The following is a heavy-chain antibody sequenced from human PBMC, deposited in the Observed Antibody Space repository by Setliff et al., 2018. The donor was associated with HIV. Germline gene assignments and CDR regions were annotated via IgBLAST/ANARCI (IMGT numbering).Heavy chain of an antibody. CDR3: ARGSCSGCYLSDY. CDR1: GYTSSTNA. J-gene: IGHJ4*02. V-gene: IGHV1-3*01. CDR2: INAGDDNT. D-gene: IGHD6-19*01. Sequence: ASVKVSCKAFGYTSSTNAIHWVRQAPGQRLEWMGYINAGDDNTSYSEKFQGRVTITRDTSANTAYIELSSLRSEDTALYYCARGSCSGCYLSDYWGLGTLVTVSS.